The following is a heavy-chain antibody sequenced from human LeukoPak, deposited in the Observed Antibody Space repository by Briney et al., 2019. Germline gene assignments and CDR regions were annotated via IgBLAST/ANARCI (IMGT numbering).Heavy chain of an antibody. V-gene: IGHV1-69*06. D-gene: IGHD3-22*01. CDR1: GGTFSSYA. J-gene: IGHJ4*02. CDR3: ASSNYYDSSGYYYSY. CDR2: IIPIFGTA. Sequence: ASVKVSCKASGGTFSSYAISWVRQAPGQGLEWMGGIIPIFGTANYAQKFQGRVTITADKSTSTAYMELSSLRSEDTAVYYCASSNYYDSSGYYYSYWGQGTLVTVSS.